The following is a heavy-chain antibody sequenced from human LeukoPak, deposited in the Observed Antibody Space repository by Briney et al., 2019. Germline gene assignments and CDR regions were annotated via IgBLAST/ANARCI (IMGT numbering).Heavy chain of an antibody. CDR1: GFTFSSHD. Sequence: PGGSLRLSCAASGFTFSSHDMHWVRQATGKGLEWVSAIGTAGDPYYPGSVEGRFTISRENAKNSLYLQMNNLRAGDTAVYYCTRGGTGSTFYYYFGLDVWGQGTTVTVSS. D-gene: IGHD1-7*01. J-gene: IGHJ6*02. V-gene: IGHV3-13*05. CDR3: TRGGTGSTFYYYFGLDV. CDR2: IGTAGDP.